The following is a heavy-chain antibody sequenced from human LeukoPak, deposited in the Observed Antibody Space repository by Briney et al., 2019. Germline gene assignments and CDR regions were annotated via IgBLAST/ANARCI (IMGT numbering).Heavy chain of an antibody. Sequence: ASVKVSCKASGYTFTGYYIHWLRQAPGQGLEWMGWISPNSGGTNYVQKFQGRVTMTRDTSISTAYMELTRLTSDDTAVYYCARAGDEYTSTSYGAYWGQGTLVTVSS. J-gene: IGHJ4*02. CDR1: GYTFTGYY. CDR2: ISPNSGGT. CDR3: ARAGDEYTSTSYGAY. D-gene: IGHD6-13*01. V-gene: IGHV1-2*02.